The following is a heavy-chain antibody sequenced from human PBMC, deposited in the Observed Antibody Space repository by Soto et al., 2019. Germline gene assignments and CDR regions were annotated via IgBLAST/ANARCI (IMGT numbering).Heavy chain of an antibody. J-gene: IGHJ4*02. D-gene: IGHD3-22*01. CDR3: ARGSGYYYWDDY. V-gene: IGHV1-3*01. CDR2: INAGNGNT. Sequence: GASGKVSRKASGYTFTSYAMHWVRQAPGQRLEWMGWINAGNGNTKYSQKFQGRVTITRDTSASTAYMELSSLRSEDTAVYYCARGSGYYYWDDYWGQGTLVTVSS. CDR1: GYTFTSYA.